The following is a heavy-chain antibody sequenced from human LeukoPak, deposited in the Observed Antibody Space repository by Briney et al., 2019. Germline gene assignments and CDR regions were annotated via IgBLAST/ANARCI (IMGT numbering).Heavy chain of an antibody. Sequence: PGGSLRLSCAASGFTFSSYAMRWVRQAPGKGLEWVAVISYDGSNKYYADSVKGRFTISRDNSKNTLYLQMNSLRAEDTAVYYCARDGYGLDTPMVSTIFDYWGQGTLVTVSS. D-gene: IGHD5-18*01. J-gene: IGHJ4*02. CDR2: ISYDGSNK. CDR3: ARDGYGLDTPMVSTIFDY. V-gene: IGHV3-30-3*01. CDR1: GFTFSSYA.